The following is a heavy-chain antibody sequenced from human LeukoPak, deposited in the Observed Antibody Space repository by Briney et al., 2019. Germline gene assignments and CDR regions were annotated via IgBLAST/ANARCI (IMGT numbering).Heavy chain of an antibody. V-gene: IGHV1-2*02. CDR1: GYTFTGYY. CDR2: INPNSDAT. J-gene: IGHJ3*02. D-gene: IGHD1-26*01. Sequence: ASVKVSCKASGYTFTGYYMHWVRQAPGQGLEWMGWINPNSDATSYAQNFQGRVTTTRDTSISTAYMELSRLRSDDTAVYYCARKGDGTSSSHDTLDIWGQGTMVTVSS. CDR3: ARKGDGTSSSHDTLDI.